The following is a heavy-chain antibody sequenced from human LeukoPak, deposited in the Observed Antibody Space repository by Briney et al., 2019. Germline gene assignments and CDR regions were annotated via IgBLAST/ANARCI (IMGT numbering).Heavy chain of an antibody. J-gene: IGHJ4*02. CDR1: GYTFTSYG. CDR2: ISAYNGNT. CDR3: ARETLYYDILTGYPDY. D-gene: IGHD3-9*01. Sequence: ASVKVSCKASGYTFTSYGISWVRLAPGQGLEWMGWISAYNGNTNYAQKLQGRVTMTTDTSTSTAYMELRSLRSDATAVYYCARETLYYDILTGYPDYWGQGTLVTVSS. V-gene: IGHV1-18*04.